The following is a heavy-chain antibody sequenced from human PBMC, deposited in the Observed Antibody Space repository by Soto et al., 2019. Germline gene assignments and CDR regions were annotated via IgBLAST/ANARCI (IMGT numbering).Heavy chain of an antibody. J-gene: IGHJ4*02. D-gene: IGHD4-17*01. CDR3: ARMRGGYGGISDDY. V-gene: IGHV4-59*01. Sequence: SETLSLTCTVSGGSISSYYWSWIRQPPGKGLEWIGYIYYSGSTNYNPSLKSRVTISVDTSKNQFPLKLSSVTAADTAVYYCARMRGGYGGISDDYWGQGTLVSVSS. CDR2: IYYSGST. CDR1: GGSISSYY.